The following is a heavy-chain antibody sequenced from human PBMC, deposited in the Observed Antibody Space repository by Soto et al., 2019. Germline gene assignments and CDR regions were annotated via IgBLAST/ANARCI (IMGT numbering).Heavy chain of an antibody. V-gene: IGHV4-59*01. J-gene: IGHJ4*02. Sequence: QVHLQESGPGLVKPSETLSLTCAVSSASLDSDNWRWIRQPPGKGLEWIGYIYPNGRTNYNPSLRGRVGISIDKSKNQFSLRLDSVFAADAAVYFCARMRGLGEISPFFDLWGQGTLVTVSS. CDR1: SASLDSDN. D-gene: IGHD3-16*02. CDR3: ARMRGLGEISPFFDL. CDR2: IYPNGRT.